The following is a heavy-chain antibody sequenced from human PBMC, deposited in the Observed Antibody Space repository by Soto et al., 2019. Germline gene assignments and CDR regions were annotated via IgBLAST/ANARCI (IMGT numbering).Heavy chain of an antibody. D-gene: IGHD6-19*01. CDR1: GGSFSAYA. CDR2: IIPVLGKT. J-gene: IGHJ6*02. V-gene: IGHV1-69*06. Sequence: QVQMVQSGAEVKKPGSSVKVSCKASGGSFSAYAMSWVRQAPGQGLEWMGGIIPVLGKTNYAQKFEGRLTISADKGTTTASVYMELSSLTSEDTAVYYCAIGWLSFRDFGMDLWGRGTAVSVSS. CDR3: AIGWLSFRDFGMDL.